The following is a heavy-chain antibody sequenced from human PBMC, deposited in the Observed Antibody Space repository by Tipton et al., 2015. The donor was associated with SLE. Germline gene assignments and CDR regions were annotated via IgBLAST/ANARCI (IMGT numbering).Heavy chain of an antibody. CDR3: ARGHTAMVGSLYYYGMDV. V-gene: IGHV4-34*01. J-gene: IGHJ6*02. CDR1: GGSFSGYY. Sequence: TLSLTCAVYGGSFSGYYWSWIRQPPGKGLEWIGEINHSGSTNYNPSLKSRVTISGDTSKNQFSLKLSSVTAADTAVYYCARGHTAMVGSLYYYGMDVWGQGTTVTVSS. D-gene: IGHD5-18*01. CDR2: INHSGST.